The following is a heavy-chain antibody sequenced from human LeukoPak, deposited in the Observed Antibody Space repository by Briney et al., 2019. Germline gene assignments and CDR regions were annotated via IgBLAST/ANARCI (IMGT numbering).Heavy chain of an antibody. Sequence: SETLSLTCSVSGYSISSGYYWGWIRQSPGKGLEWIGSIYHSGRTYYSPSLKSRVTISLDTSKNQFSLNLSSVTAADTAVYYCARDISWLGFDYWGQGILVTVSS. J-gene: IGHJ4*02. CDR2: IYHSGRT. CDR1: GYSISSGYY. D-gene: IGHD6-19*01. CDR3: ARDISWLGFDY. V-gene: IGHV4-38-2*02.